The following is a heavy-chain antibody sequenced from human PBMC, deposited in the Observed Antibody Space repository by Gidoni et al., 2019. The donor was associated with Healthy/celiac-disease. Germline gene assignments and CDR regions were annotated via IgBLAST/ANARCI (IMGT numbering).Heavy chain of an antibody. CDR2: ISGSGGST. CDR3: AKAGGMDV. Sequence: GLEWVSAISGSGGSTYYADSVKGRFTISRDNSKNTLYLQMNSLRAEDTAVYYCAKAGGMDVWGQGTTVTVSS. V-gene: IGHV3-23*01. D-gene: IGHD3-10*01. J-gene: IGHJ6*02.